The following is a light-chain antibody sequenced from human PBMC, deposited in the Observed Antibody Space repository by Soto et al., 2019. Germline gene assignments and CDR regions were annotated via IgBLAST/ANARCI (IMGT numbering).Light chain of an antibody. CDR3: QQTYSSFNS. J-gene: IGKJ2*03. CDR2: TAS. Sequence: DIQVTQSPSSLSASVGDRVTITCRASRSIRTYLNWYQQRPGKPPKLLIQTASTLQGGVPSRFSGSGSGTDFTLTISSLQPEDFASYYCQQTYSSFNSFGQGTKLEI. CDR1: RSIRTY. V-gene: IGKV1-39*01.